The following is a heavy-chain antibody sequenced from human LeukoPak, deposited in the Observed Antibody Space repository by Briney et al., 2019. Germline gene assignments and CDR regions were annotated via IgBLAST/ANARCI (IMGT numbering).Heavy chain of an antibody. D-gene: IGHD2-2*01. CDR1: GYSFTSYW. CDR2: IYPGDSDT. Sequence: GESLKISCQGSGYSFTSYWIAWVRQMPGKGLEWVGIIYPGDSDTRYSPSFQGQVIISADKSISTAYLQWSSLKASDTAMYYCAIERDVPPGAFDIWGQGTMVTVSS. V-gene: IGHV5-51*01. J-gene: IGHJ3*02. CDR3: AIERDVPPGAFDI.